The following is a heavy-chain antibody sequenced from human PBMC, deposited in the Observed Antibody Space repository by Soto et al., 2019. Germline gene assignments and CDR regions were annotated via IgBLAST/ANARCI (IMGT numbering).Heavy chain of an antibody. J-gene: IGHJ6*02. Sequence: LRLSCAASGFTFNIYALHWVRQAPGKGLEWVAVISFDGTKKYYSDSVKGRFTISRDNLKNTLYLQMNNLRVEDAALYFCAREDDYGYRYINYGLDVWGQGTTVTV. CDR1: GFTFNIYA. V-gene: IGHV3-30-3*01. CDR3: AREDDYGYRYINYGLDV. D-gene: IGHD4-17*01. CDR2: ISFDGTKK.